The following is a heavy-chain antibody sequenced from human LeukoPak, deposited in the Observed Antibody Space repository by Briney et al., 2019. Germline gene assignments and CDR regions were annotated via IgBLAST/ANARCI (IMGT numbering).Heavy chain of an antibody. CDR1: GFSFTTHA. V-gene: IGHV3-23*01. D-gene: IGHD3-10*01. CDR2: ISGSGGST. Sequence: GGSLRLSCVASGFSFTTHAMGWVRQAPGKGLEWVSHISGSGGSTKYSGSVKGRFTISRDNSKNTLYLQINSLGADDTAVYYCAKDQDPHSYGSGSYAPFDYWGQGTLVTVSS. J-gene: IGHJ4*02. CDR3: AKDQDPHSYGSGSYAPFDY.